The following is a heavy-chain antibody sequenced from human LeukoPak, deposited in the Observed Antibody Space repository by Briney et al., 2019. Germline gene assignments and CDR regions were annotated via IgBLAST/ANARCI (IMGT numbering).Heavy chain of an antibody. J-gene: IGHJ4*02. D-gene: IGHD4-17*01. CDR2: IIPIFGTA. CDR1: GGTFSSYA. V-gene: IGHV1-69*13. CDR3: ARGGPTVITR. Sequence: ASVKVSGKASGGTFSSYATSWVRQAPGQGLEWMGGIIPIFGTANYAQKFQGRVTITADESTSTAYMELSSLRSEDTAVYYCARGGPTVITRWGQGTLVTVSS.